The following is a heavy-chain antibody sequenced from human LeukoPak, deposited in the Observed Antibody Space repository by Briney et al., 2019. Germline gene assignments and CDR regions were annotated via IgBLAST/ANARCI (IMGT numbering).Heavy chain of an antibody. CDR3: ARGPQRGYSYGPNDAFDV. CDR2: IDNSGST. Sequence: KPSETLSLTCTVAGGSISSYYWSWIRQPPGKGLEWTGYIDNSGSTRYNPSLKSRVTISVDSSKNQFSLKLSDVTAADTAVYHCARGPQRGYSYGPNDAFDVWGQGTMVTVSS. D-gene: IGHD5-18*01. J-gene: IGHJ3*01. CDR1: GGSISSYY. V-gene: IGHV4-59*01.